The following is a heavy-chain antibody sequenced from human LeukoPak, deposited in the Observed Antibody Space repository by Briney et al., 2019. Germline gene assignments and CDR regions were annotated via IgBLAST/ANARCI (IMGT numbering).Heavy chain of an antibody. CDR1: GFTFGTYW. CDR2: ISGSGGST. J-gene: IGHJ3*02. D-gene: IGHD3-22*01. CDR3: AKEAGGYYYDDAFDI. Sequence: PGGSLRLSCAASGFTFGTYWMSWVRQAPGKGLEWVSAISGSGGSTYYADSVKGRFTISRDNSKNTLYLQMNSLRAEDTAVYYCAKEAGGYYYDDAFDIWGQGTMVTVFS. V-gene: IGHV3-23*01.